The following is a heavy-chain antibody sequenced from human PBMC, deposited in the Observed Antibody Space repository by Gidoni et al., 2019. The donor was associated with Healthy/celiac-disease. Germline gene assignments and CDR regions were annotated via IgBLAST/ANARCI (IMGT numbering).Heavy chain of an antibody. V-gene: IGHV1-69*01. CDR3: ARVPIVVVINSYYYYGMDV. J-gene: IGHJ6*02. D-gene: IGHD3-22*01. Sequence: QVQLVQSGAEVKKPGSSVKVSCKASGGTFSSYAISWVRQATGQGLEWMGGIIPIFGTANYAQKFQGRVTITADESTSTAYMELSSLRSEDTAVYYCARVPIVVVINSYYYYGMDVWGQGTTVTVSS. CDR1: GGTFSSYA. CDR2: IIPIFGTA.